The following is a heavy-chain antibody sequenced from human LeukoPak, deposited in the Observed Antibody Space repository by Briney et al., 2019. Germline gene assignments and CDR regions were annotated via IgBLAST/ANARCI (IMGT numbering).Heavy chain of an antibody. V-gene: IGHV3-74*01. Sequence: PGGSLRLSCAASGFTFSSYWMHWVRQAPGKGLVWVSRIYSDGSSTSYADSVKGRFTISRDNAKNTLYLQMNSLRAEDTAVYYCARDSPGVVPAAIVDGMDVWGKGTTVTVSS. J-gene: IGHJ6*04. CDR2: IYSDGSST. CDR1: GFTFSSYW. D-gene: IGHD2-2*02. CDR3: ARDSPGVVPAAIVDGMDV.